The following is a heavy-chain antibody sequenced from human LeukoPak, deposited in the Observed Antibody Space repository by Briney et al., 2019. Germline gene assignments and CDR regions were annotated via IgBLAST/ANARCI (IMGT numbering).Heavy chain of an antibody. J-gene: IGHJ6*02. CDR1: GFTFSSYG. CDR2: ISYDGSNK. Sequence: GGSLRLSCAASGFTFSSYGMHWVRQAPGKGLEWVTLISYDGSNKYYADSVKGRFTISRDNSKNTLYLQMNSLRAEDTAVYYCAKDMGIAVAGHGGYYYYGMDVWGQGTTVTVSS. V-gene: IGHV3-30*18. D-gene: IGHD6-19*01. CDR3: AKDMGIAVAGHGGYYYYGMDV.